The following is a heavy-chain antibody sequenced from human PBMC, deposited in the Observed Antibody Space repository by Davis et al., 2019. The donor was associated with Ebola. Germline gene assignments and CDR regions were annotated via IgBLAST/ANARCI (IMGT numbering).Heavy chain of an antibody. CDR1: GFTFSSYA. D-gene: IGHD5-18*01. CDR2: ISSSSSYI. J-gene: IGHJ4*02. Sequence: GESLKISCAASGFTFSSYAMSWIRQAPGKGLEWVSSISSSSSYIYYADSVKGRFTISRDNAKNSLYLQMNSLRAEDTAVYYCARGYSYGFRGSRGFDYWGQGTLVTVSS. V-gene: IGHV3-21*01. CDR3: ARGYSYGFRGSRGFDY.